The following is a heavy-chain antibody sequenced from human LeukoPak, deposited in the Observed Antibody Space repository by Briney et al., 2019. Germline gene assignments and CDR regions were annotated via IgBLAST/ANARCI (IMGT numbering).Heavy chain of an antibody. J-gene: IGHJ4*02. D-gene: IGHD5-18*01. Sequence: GGSLTLSCAASGFTFSSYSMNWVRQAPGKGLEWVSYISSSSSTIYYADSVKGRFAISRDNAKNSLYLQMNSLRAEDTAVYYCASLAWIPNYWGQGTLVTVSS. CDR2: ISSSSSTI. CDR1: GFTFSSYS. CDR3: ASLAWIPNY. V-gene: IGHV3-48*04.